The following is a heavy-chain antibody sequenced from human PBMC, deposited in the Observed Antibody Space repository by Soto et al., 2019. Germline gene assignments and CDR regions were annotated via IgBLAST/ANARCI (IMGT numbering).Heavy chain of an antibody. V-gene: IGHV1-24*01. CDR1: GYTLSELS. Sequence: SVKVSCKVSGYTLSELSMHWMRQAPGKGLEWMGGFDPEDGETIYAQKFQGRVTMTEDTSTDTAYMELSSLRSEDTAVYYCATIYSGYDSVGYWGQGTLVTVSS. CDR2: FDPEDGET. J-gene: IGHJ4*02. CDR3: ATIYSGYDSVGY. D-gene: IGHD5-12*01.